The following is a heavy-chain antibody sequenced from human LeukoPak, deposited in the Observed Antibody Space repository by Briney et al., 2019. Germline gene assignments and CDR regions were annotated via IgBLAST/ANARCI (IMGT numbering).Heavy chain of an antibody. Sequence: GGPLRLSCAASGFTFDDYAMHWVRQAPGKGLEWVSGISWNSGSIGYADSVKGRFTISRDNAKNSLYLQMNSLRAEDMALYYCAKDKEAEGSNFFDYWGQGTLVTVSS. D-gene: IGHD4-11*01. J-gene: IGHJ4*02. V-gene: IGHV3-9*03. CDR3: AKDKEAEGSNFFDY. CDR2: ISWNSGSI. CDR1: GFTFDDYA.